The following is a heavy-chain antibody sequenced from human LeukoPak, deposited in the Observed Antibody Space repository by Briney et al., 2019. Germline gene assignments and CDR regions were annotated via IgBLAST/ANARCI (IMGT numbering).Heavy chain of an antibody. CDR2: IIPILGIA. CDR1: GGTFSSYA. Sequence: SVKVSCKASGGTFSSYAISWVRQAPGQGLEWMGRIIPILGIANYAQKFQGRVTITADKSTSTAYMELSSLRSEDTAVYYCARVFNRGDYGDYEDYWGQGTLVTVSS. J-gene: IGHJ4*02. CDR3: ARVFNRGDYGDYEDY. D-gene: IGHD4-17*01. V-gene: IGHV1-69*04.